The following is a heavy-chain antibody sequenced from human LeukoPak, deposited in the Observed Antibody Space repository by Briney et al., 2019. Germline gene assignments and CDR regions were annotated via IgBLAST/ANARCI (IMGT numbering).Heavy chain of an antibody. CDR2: ISYDGSNK. D-gene: IGHD2-2*01. Sequence: QSGGSLRLSCAASGFTFSSYGMHWVRQAPGKGLEWVAVISYDGSNKYYADSVKGRFTISRDNSKNTLYLQMNSLRAEDTAVYYCAKDGDEGYCSSTSCYHFDYWGQGTLVTVSS. CDR3: AKDGDEGYCSSTSCYHFDY. J-gene: IGHJ4*02. CDR1: GFTFSSYG. V-gene: IGHV3-30*18.